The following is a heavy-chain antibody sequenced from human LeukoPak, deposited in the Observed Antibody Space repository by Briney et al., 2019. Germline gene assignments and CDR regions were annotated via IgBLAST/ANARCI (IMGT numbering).Heavy chain of an antibody. D-gene: IGHD3-22*01. V-gene: IGHV3-21*01. J-gene: IGHJ3*02. CDR3: ARARDSSGYIINAFDI. CDR2: ISSSSSYI. CDR1: GFTFSGHW. Sequence: KAGGSLRLSCAVSGFTFSGHWMFWVRQAPGKGLEWVSSISSSSSYIYYADSVKGRFTISRDNAKNSLYLQMNSLRAEDTAVYYCARARDSSGYIINAFDIWGQGTMVTVSS.